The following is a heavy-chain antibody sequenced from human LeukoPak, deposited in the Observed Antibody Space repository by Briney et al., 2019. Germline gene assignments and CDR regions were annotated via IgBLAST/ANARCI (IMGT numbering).Heavy chain of an antibody. D-gene: IGHD1-26*01. CDR3: ASTSGSYGPIDY. J-gene: IGHJ4*02. V-gene: IGHV3-48*03. Sequence: GGSLRLSCAASGFTFSSYEMNWVRQAPGKGLEWVSYISSSGSTIYYADSVKGRFTISRDNAKNSLYLQMNSLRAEDTAVYYCASTSGSYGPIDYWGQGTLVTVSS. CDR1: GFTFSSYE. CDR2: ISSSGSTI.